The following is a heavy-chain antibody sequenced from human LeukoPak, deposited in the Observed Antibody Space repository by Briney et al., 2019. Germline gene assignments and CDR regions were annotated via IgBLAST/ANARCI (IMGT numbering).Heavy chain of an antibody. CDR2: ISGSGGST. D-gene: IGHD2-15*01. J-gene: IGHJ5*02. CDR3: ARDPARGGNNWFDP. CDR1: GFTFSSYA. V-gene: IGHV3-23*01. Sequence: GGSLRLSCAASGFTFSSYAMSWVRQAPGKGLEWVSAISGSGGSTYYADSVKGRFTISRDNAKNSLYLQMNSLRAEDTAVYYCARDPARGGNNWFDPWGQGTLVTVSS.